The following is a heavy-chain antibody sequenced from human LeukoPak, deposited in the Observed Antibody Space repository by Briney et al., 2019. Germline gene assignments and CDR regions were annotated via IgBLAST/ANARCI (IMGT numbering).Heavy chain of an antibody. CDR1: GFTFSSYG. CDR3: ARYDSSGYRYYYYYMDV. CDR2: IRYDGSNK. J-gene: IGHJ6*03. V-gene: IGHV3-30*02. Sequence: GGSLRLSCAASGFTFSSYGMHWVRQAPGKGLEWVAFIRYDGSNKYYEDSVKGRFTISRDNSKNTLYLQMNSLRAEGTAVYYCARYDSSGYRYYYYYMDVWGKGTTVTVSS. D-gene: IGHD3-22*01.